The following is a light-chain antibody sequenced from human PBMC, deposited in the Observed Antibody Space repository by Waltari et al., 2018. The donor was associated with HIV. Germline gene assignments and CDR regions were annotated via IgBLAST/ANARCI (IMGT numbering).Light chain of an antibody. J-gene: IGKJ4*01. CDR2: TAS. Sequence: DIQLTQSPSFLSASVGDRVTITCRASQGISNYLAWSQQKPEKAPKLLIYTASTLQSGVPSRFSGRGSGTEFTLTISSLQPEDFATYYCQHLSSYPLTFGGGTKVEIK. V-gene: IGKV1-9*01. CDR3: QHLSSYPLT. CDR1: QGISNY.